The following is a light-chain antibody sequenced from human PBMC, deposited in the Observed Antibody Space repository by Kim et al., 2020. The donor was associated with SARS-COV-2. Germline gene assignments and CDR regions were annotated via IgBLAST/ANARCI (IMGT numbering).Light chain of an antibody. Sequence: SPGERAALPCRASQSVSYTYLAWYQQKPGQAPRLLIYTASARATGIPDRFIGSGSGTDFTLTISRLEPEDFAVYYCHQSASSPRTFGQGTKVDIK. V-gene: IGKV3-20*01. CDR2: TAS. CDR1: QSVSYTY. J-gene: IGKJ1*01. CDR3: HQSASSPRT.